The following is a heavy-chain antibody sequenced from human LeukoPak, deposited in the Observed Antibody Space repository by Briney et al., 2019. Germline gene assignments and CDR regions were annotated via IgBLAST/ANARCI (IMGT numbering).Heavy chain of an antibody. D-gene: IGHD3-3*01. CDR1: GYSFNSYW. Sequence: GESLKISCEGSGYSFNSYWIGWVRQMPGKGLEWMGIIYPGDSDTRYSPSFQGQVTISADKSISTAYLQWSSLKASDTAMYYCARLPYYDFWSGSRSYYMDVWGKGTTVTVSS. J-gene: IGHJ6*03. V-gene: IGHV5-51*01. CDR3: ARLPYYDFWSGSRSYYMDV. CDR2: IYPGDSDT.